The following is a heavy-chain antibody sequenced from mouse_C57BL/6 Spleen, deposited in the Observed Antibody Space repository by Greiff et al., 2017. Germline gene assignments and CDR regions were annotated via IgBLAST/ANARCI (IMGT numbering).Heavy chain of an antibody. CDR3: ATIYYDYDEDAMDY. CDR2: INPNNGGT. V-gene: IGHV1-26*01. CDR1: GYTFTDYY. J-gene: IGHJ4*01. D-gene: IGHD2-4*01. Sequence: VQLQQSGPELVKPGASVKISCKASGYTFTDYYMNWVKPSHGKSLEWIGDINPNNGGTSYNQKFKGKATLTVDKSSSTAYMERRSLTSEDSAVYYCATIYYDYDEDAMDYWGQGTSVTVSS.